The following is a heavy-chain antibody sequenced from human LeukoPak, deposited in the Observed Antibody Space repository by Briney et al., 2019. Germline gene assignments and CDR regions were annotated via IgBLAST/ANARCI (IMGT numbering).Heavy chain of an antibody. Sequence: GGSLRLSCAASGFTFSSYGMHWVRQATGKGLEWVSAIGTAGDTYYLGSVKGRFTISRENAKNSLYLQMNSLRAGDTAVYYCARGRGDDCSSTSCYHLFDYWGQGTLVTVSS. CDR3: ARGRGDDCSSTSCYHLFDY. D-gene: IGHD2-2*01. J-gene: IGHJ4*02. V-gene: IGHV3-13*01. CDR1: GFTFSSYG. CDR2: IGTAGDT.